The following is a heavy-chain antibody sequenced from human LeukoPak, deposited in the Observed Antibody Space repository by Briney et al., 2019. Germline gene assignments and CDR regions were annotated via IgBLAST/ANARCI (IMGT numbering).Heavy chain of an antibody. CDR2: IWYDGSNK. CDR3: ARDVRARLRYFAH. Sequence: GGSLRLSCAASGFTFSSYGMHWVRQAPGKGLEWVAVIWYDGSNKYYADSVKGRFTISRDNSKNTLYLQMNSLRAEDTAVYYCARDVRARLRYFAHWGQGTLVTVSS. CDR1: GFTFSSYG. J-gene: IGHJ1*01. V-gene: IGHV3-33*01. D-gene: IGHD3-9*01.